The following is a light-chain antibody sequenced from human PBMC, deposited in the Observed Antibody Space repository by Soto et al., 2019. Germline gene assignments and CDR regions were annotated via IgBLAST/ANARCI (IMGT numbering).Light chain of an antibody. Sequence: IRLTQSPSFLSASVGDRVTITCRASQDVSSYLAWYQQKPGKAPKLLIYAASTLQSGVPSRFSGSGSGTEFTLTSSSLQPEDFATYYCQQLNSYFSTFGQGTKVDIK. CDR2: AAS. J-gene: IGKJ1*01. V-gene: IGKV1-9*01. CDR1: QDVSSY. CDR3: QQLNSYFST.